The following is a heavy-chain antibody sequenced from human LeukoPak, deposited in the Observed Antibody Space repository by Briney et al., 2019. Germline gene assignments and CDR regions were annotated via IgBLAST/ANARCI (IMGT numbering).Heavy chain of an antibody. D-gene: IGHD6-13*01. CDR2: INPNSGGT. V-gene: IGHV1-2*02. Sequence: ASVKVSCKASGYTFTGYYMHWVRQAPGQGLEWMGWINPNSGGTNYAQKFQGRVTMTRDTSISTAYMELSRLRSDDTAVYYCARDPIAAAGTCDWGQGTLVTVSS. J-gene: IGHJ4*02. CDR3: ARDPIAAAGTCD. CDR1: GYTFTGYY.